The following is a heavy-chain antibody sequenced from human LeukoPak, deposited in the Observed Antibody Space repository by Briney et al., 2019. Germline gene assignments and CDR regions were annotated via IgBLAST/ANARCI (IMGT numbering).Heavy chain of an antibody. D-gene: IGHD3-10*01. Sequence: GESLKISCKGSGYSFTSYWIGWVRQMPGKGLEWMGIIYLGDSDTKYSPSFQGQVTISADKSISTAYLQWSSLKASDTAMYYCARQYGARDAADAFDIWGQGTMVTVSS. J-gene: IGHJ3*02. CDR1: GYSFTSYW. CDR3: ARQYGARDAADAFDI. CDR2: IYLGDSDT. V-gene: IGHV5-51*01.